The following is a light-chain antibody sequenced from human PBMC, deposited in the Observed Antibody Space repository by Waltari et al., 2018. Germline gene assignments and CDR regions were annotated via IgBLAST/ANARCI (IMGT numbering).Light chain of an antibody. V-gene: IGKV3-11*01. CDR2: DAS. J-gene: IGKJ3*01. CDR1: QSVGMS. Sequence: EIVLTQSPATLSLSPGETATLSCRASQSVGMSFAWYQQKPGQAPRLLIYDASNRATGIPARFSGSGSGTDFTLTITSLEPEDFAVYFCQRRSNGIFTFGPGTKLDIK. CDR3: QRRSNGIFT.